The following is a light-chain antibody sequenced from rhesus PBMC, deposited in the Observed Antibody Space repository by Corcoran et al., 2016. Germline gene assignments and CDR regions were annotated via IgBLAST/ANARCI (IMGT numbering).Light chain of an antibody. CDR3: HQYSSRPRT. J-gene: IGKJ1*01. V-gene: IGKV1-22*01. Sequence: DIQMTQSPSSLSASVGDTVTITCRASQGISPWLAWYQQKPGKAPNLLGYKASTLQSGVPSRFSGSGSGSDFTLTISSLQSEDFATYYWHQYSSRPRTFGQGTKVEI. CDR1: QGISPW. CDR2: KAS.